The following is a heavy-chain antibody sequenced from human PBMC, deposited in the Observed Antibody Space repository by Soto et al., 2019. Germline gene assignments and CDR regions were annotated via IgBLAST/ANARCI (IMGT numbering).Heavy chain of an antibody. V-gene: IGHV3-23*01. CDR2: VSGSGSYT. D-gene: IGHD3-10*01. CDR1: GFTFSNYA. CDR3: AKNKDPTSGTPIRPFDY. J-gene: IGHJ4*02. Sequence: PGGSLRLSCAASGFTFSNYAMSWVRQSPEKGLEWVSAVSGSGSYTYYAHSVKGRFTISRDNSKNTLFLQMNSLRAEDTAVYYCAKNKDPTSGTPIRPFDYWGQGTLVTVSS.